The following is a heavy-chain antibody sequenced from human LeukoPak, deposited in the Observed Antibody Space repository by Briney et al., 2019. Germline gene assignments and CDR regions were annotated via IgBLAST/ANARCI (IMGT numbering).Heavy chain of an antibody. Sequence: SETLSLTCAVYGGSFSGYYWSWIRQPPGKGLEWIGEINHSGSTNYNPSLKSRVTIPVDTSKNQFSLKLSSVTAADTAVYYCARGRLEMATIRYYYYYMDVWGKGTTVTVSS. CDR3: ARGRLEMATIRYYYYYMDV. CDR1: GGSFSGYY. CDR2: INHSGST. V-gene: IGHV4-34*01. D-gene: IGHD5-24*01. J-gene: IGHJ6*03.